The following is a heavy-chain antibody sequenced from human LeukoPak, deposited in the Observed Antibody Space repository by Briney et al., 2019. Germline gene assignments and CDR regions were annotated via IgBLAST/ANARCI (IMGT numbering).Heavy chain of an antibody. CDR3: ARKGTRVPIFDY. V-gene: IGHV1-69*01. CDR2: IIPIFGTA. CDR1: GGTFSSYA. J-gene: IGHJ4*02. Sequence: GASVKVSCKASGGTFSSYAISWVRQAPGQGLEWMGGIIPIFGTANYAQKFQGRVTITADGSTSTAYMELSSLRSEDTAAYYCARKGTRVPIFDYWGKGTMATVSS. D-gene: IGHD4/OR15-4a*01.